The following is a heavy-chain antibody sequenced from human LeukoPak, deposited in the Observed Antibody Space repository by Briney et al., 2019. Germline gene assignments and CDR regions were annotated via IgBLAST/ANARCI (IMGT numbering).Heavy chain of an antibody. CDR2: VHLDGRT. D-gene: IGHD3-3*01. Sequence: SETLSLTCGVSGGSVINTNWWTWVRQPPGKGLEWIGEVHLDGRTNYNPSLESRLTMSVDVSETQVSLKLTSLTAADTAVYYCAREGGFYRPLDYSGQGTLVTVSS. CDR3: AREGGFYRPLDY. CDR1: GGSVINTNW. J-gene: IGHJ4*02. V-gene: IGHV4-4*02.